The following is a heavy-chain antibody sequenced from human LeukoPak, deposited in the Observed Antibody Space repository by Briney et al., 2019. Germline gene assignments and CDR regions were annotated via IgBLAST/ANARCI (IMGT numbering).Heavy chain of an antibody. Sequence: KPGVSLRLSCAASGFTFSNAWLSWVRPAQGQGWERVGRIKSKFDGGTTDYAAPVKGRCTFSSNDSKNTLYLQMNRLKTEDTAAYYCTTLKYYVSGSYYLTRHYYYYGMDVWGKGTTVTVSS. D-gene: IGHD3-10*01. CDR3: TTLKYYVSGSYYLTRHYYYYGMDV. V-gene: IGHV3-15*01. J-gene: IGHJ6*04. CDR2: IKSKFDGGTT. CDR1: GFTFSNAW.